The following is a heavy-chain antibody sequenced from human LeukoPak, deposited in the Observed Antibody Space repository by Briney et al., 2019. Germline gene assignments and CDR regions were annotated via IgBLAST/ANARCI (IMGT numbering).Heavy chain of an antibody. Sequence: PGGSLRLSCAASGFTFSSYGMHWVRQAPGKGLEWVAVIWYDGSNEYYADSVKGRFTISRDDSKNTLYLQMNSLNTEDTAVYYCTTDNLAQACAWGQGTLVTVSS. J-gene: IGHJ5*02. CDR1: GFTFSSYG. V-gene: IGHV3-33*01. D-gene: IGHD1-20*01. CDR3: TTDNLAQACA. CDR2: IWYDGSNE.